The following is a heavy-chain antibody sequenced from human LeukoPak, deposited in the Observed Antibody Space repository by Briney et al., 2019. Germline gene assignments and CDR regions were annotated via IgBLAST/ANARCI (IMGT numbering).Heavy chain of an antibody. D-gene: IGHD5-24*01. Sequence: GGSLRLSCAASGFTFSSYWMHWVRQAPGKGLEWVSGINWNGGSTGYADSVKGRFTISRDNAKNSLYLQMNSLRAEDTALYYCARVKRVENDYWGQGTLVTVSS. V-gene: IGHV3-20*04. CDR3: ARVKRVENDY. J-gene: IGHJ4*02. CDR1: GFTFSSYW. CDR2: INWNGGST.